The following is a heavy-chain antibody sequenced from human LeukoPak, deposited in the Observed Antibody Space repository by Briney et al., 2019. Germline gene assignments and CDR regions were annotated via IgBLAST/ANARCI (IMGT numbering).Heavy chain of an antibody. CDR1: GFTFSSFA. CDR3: AKDIDSSGYYSYVTTAEYFQH. D-gene: IGHD3-22*01. CDR2: ISGSGGST. V-gene: IGHV3-23*01. Sequence: PGGSLRLSCAASGFTFSSFAMNWVRQAPGKGLEWVSTISGSGGSTCYADSVKGRFTISRDNSKNTLYLQMNSLRAEDTAVYYCAKDIDSSGYYSYVTTAEYFQHWGQGTLVTVSS. J-gene: IGHJ1*01.